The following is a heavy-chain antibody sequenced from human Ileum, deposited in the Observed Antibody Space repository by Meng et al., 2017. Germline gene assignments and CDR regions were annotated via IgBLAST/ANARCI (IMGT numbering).Heavy chain of an antibody. J-gene: IGHJ4*02. Sequence: QAQLQQSGPGLVQPSQTLPLTCAVSGGSVSSNIAAWNWIRQSPLRGLEWLGRTYYRSKWYSEYAVSVKSRISITPDTSKNQFPLQMNSVTPEDTAVYYCASGSGSLDYWGPGTLVTVSS. CDR3: ASGSGSLDY. V-gene: IGHV6-1*01. CDR2: TYYRSKWYS. CDR1: GGSVSSNIAA. D-gene: IGHD3-3*01.